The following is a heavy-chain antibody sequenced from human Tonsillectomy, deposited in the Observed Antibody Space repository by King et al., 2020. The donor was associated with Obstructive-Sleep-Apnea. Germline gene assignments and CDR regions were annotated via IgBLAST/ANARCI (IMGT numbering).Heavy chain of an antibody. CDR1: DGSISSYY. J-gene: IGHJ5*02. CDR2: IYYSGST. CDR3: ARGKNWFDP. V-gene: IGHV4-59*01. Sequence: VQLQESGPGLVKPSETLSLTCTVSDGSISSYYWSWIRQPPGKGLEWIGYIYYSGSTNYNPSLKSRVTISVDTSKNQFSLKLSSVTAADTAVYYCARGKNWFDPWGQGTLVTVSS.